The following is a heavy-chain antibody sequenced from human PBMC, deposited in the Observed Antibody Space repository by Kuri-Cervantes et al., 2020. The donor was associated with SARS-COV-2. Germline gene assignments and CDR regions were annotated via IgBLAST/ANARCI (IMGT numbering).Heavy chain of an antibody. CDR3: ARDLREDAFDI. V-gene: IGHV3-7*01. CDR2: IKQDGSEK. J-gene: IGHJ3*02. CDR1: GFTFSSYW. Sequence: GESLKISCAASGFTFSSYWMSWVRQAPGKGLEWVANIKQDGSEKYYVDSVKGRFTISRDNAKNSLYLQMNSLRAEDTAVYYCARDLREDAFDIWGQGTMVTVSS.